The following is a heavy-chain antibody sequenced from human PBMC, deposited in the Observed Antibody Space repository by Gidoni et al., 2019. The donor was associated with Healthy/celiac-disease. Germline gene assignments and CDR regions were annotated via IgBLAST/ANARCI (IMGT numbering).Heavy chain of an antibody. CDR2: ISSSSSTI. CDR1: GFTFSSYS. CDR3: ARGSGYQGVEYFQH. D-gene: IGHD3-22*01. V-gene: IGHV3-48*04. J-gene: IGHJ1*01. Sequence: EVQLVESGGGLVQPGGSLRLSCAASGFTFSSYSMNWVRQAPGKGLEWVSSISSSSSTIYYADSVKGRFTISRDNAKNSLYLQMNSLRAEDTAVYYCARGSGYQGVEYFQHWGQGTLVTVSS.